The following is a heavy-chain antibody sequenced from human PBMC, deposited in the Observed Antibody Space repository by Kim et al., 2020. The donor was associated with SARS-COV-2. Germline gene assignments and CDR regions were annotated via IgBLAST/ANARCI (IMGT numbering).Heavy chain of an antibody. CDR1: GFTFSSYS. D-gene: IGHD3-9*01. CDR2: ISSSSSYI. V-gene: IGHV3-21*01. Sequence: GGSLRLSCAASGFTFSSYSMNWVRQAPGKGLEWVSSISSSSSYIYYADSVKGRFTISRDNAKNSLYLQMNSLRAEDTAVYYCARPPRYYDILTGYYPDAFDIWGQGTMVTVSS. J-gene: IGHJ3*02. CDR3: ARPPRYYDILTGYYPDAFDI.